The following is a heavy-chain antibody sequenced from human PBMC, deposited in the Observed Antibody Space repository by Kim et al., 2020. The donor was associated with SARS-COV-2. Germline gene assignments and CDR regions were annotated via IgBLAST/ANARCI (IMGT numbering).Heavy chain of an antibody. D-gene: IGHD2-15*01. CDR2: ITNDGRTT. CDR3: VRDRNFYKVVKLNHGAFDI. Sequence: GGSLRLSCVASGFTFSGYWMDWVRQVPGKGLVWLSHITNDGRTTSYADSVRGRFTISRDNAKNTLYLQMNSLRDEDTAVYYCVRDRNFYKVVKLNHGAFDIWGQGTMVTVSS. V-gene: IGHV3-74*01. J-gene: IGHJ3*02. CDR1: GFTFSGYW.